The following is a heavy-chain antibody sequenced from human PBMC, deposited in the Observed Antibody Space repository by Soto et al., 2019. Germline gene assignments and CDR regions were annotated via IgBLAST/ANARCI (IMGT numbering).Heavy chain of an antibody. J-gene: IGHJ4*02. CDR2: ISAHNGNT. D-gene: IGHD1-1*01. CDR1: GYTFTSYG. CDR3: ARGRYGDY. V-gene: IGHV1-18*01. Sequence: QVHLVQSGAEVKKPGASVKVSCKGSGYTFTSYGITWVRQAPGQGLEWMGWISAHNGNTNYAQKFQGSVTVTRHPATSTAYMELRSLRSDDTAVYYCARGRYGDYWGQGARVTVSS.